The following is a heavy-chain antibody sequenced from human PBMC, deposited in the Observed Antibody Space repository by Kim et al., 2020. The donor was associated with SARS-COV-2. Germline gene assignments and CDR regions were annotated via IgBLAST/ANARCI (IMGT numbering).Heavy chain of an antibody. V-gene: IGHV4-34*01. J-gene: IGHJ4*02. CDR3: ARGQSIGYSYDSLTGYFDY. Sequence: SRVTISVDTSKNQFSLKLSSVTAADTAVYYCARGQSIGYSYDSLTGYFDYWGQGTLVTVSS. D-gene: IGHD5-18*01.